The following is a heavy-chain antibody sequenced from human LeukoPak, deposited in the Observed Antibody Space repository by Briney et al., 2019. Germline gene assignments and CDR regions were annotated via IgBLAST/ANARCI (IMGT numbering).Heavy chain of an antibody. CDR1: GFTFSSYA. Sequence: PGGSLRLSCAASGFTFSSYAMSWLRQAPGKGLEWVSAISGSGGSTYYADSVKGRLTISRDNSKNMLYLQMNSLRAEDTAVYYCAKDEGSGYDRLFRIHYYYYMDVWGKGTTVTVSS. J-gene: IGHJ6*03. CDR2: ISGSGGST. D-gene: IGHD2-15*01. CDR3: AKDEGSGYDRLFRIHYYYYMDV. V-gene: IGHV3-23*01.